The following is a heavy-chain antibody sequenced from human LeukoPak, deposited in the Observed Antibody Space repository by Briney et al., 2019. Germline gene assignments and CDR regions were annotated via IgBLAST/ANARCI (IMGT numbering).Heavy chain of an antibody. CDR2: IYTGGST. J-gene: IGHJ4*02. D-gene: IGHD2-15*01. CDR1: GFSVGSNY. Sequence: PGGSLRLSCVDSGFSVGSNYMSWVRQAPGKGLEWVSVIYTGGSTYYADSVKGRFTISRDYSGNTVYLQMNSLRVEDTAVYYCARGLGTNYGGYCTGGSCPFYWGQGTLVTVSS. CDR3: ARGLGTNYGGYCTGGSCPFY. V-gene: IGHV3-66*01.